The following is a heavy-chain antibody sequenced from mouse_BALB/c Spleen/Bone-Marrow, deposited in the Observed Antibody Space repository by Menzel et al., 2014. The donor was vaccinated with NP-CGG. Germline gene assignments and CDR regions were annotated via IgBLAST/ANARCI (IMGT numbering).Heavy chain of an antibody. D-gene: IGHD2-10*02. CDR1: GFTFSDFY. Sequence: EVQGVESGGGLVQPGDSLRLSCAPSGFTFSDFYMDWVRQPPGKRLEWIAASRNKDKYYTTEYSASVKGRFIVSRDTSQSVLYLQMNALRAEDTAIYYCARDVGYGNYFVYWGQGTLVTVSA. CDR2: SRNKDKYYTT. J-gene: IGHJ3*01. V-gene: IGHV7-1*02. CDR3: ARDVGYGNYFVY.